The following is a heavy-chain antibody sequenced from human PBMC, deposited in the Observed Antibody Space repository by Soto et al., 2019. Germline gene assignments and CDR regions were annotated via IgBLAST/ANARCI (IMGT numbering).Heavy chain of an antibody. CDR3: ARDLGGWPDY. Sequence: QVQLVQSGAEVKKPGASVKVSCKASGYTFTSYAIHWVRQAPGQRLEWMGWINAGNGNTKYSQKFQDRVTITRDTSAGTAYMELGSLRSEDTAVYYCARDLGGWPDYWGQGTLVTVSS. J-gene: IGHJ4*02. V-gene: IGHV1-3*01. CDR2: INAGNGNT. CDR1: GYTFTSYA. D-gene: IGHD6-19*01.